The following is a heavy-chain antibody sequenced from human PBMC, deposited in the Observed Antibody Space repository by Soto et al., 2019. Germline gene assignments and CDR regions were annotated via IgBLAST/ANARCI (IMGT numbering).Heavy chain of an antibody. V-gene: IGHV3-72*01. J-gene: IGHJ4*02. CDR2: TRNKANSYTT. CDR3: ATVSGYSGYDALYYFDY. D-gene: IGHD5-12*01. CDR1: GFTFSDHY. Sequence: GGSLRLSCAASGFTFSDHYMDWVRQAPGKGLEWVGRTRNKANSYTTEYAESVKGRFTISRDDSKNSLYLQMNSLKTEDTAVYYCATVSGYSGYDALYYFDYWGQGTLVTVSS.